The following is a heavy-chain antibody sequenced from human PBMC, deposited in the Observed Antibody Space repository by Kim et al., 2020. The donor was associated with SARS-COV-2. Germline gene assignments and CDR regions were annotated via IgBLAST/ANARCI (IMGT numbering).Heavy chain of an antibody. V-gene: IGHV1-18*01. CDR1: GYTFTSYG. J-gene: IGHJ4*02. CDR3: ARERARCSSTSCRPEPPYYFDY. CDR2: ISAYNGNT. D-gene: IGHD2-2*01. Sequence: ASVKVSCKASGYTFTSYGISWVRQAPGQGLEWMGWISAYNGNTNYAQKLQGRVTMTTDTSTSTAYMELRSLRSDDTAVYYCARERARCSSTSCRPEPPYYFDYWGQGTLVTVSS.